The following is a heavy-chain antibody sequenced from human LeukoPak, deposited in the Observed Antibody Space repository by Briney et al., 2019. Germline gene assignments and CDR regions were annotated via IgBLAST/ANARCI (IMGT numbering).Heavy chain of an antibody. CDR1: GYTFTSYG. Sequence: ASVKVSCKASGYTFTSYGISWVRQAPGQGLEWMGWVSAYNGNTNYAQKLQGRVTMTTDTSTSTAYMELRSLRSDDTAVYYCARSSGYDFWNRGYFQHWGQGTLVTVSS. CDR2: VSAYNGNT. D-gene: IGHD3-3*01. CDR3: ARSSGYDFWNRGYFQH. V-gene: IGHV1-18*01. J-gene: IGHJ1*01.